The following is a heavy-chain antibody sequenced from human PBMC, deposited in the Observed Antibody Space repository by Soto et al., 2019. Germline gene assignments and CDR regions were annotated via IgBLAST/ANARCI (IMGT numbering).Heavy chain of an antibody. CDR2: ISYDGSNK. CDR1: GFTLSSYA. V-gene: IGHV3-30-3*01. D-gene: IGHD3-10*01. Sequence: GGSLRLSCAASGFTLSSYAMHWVRQAPGKGLEWVAVISYDGSNKYYADSVKGRFTISRDNSKNTLYLQMNSLRAEDTAVYYCARGLWFGELFSAFDIWGQGTMVTVSS. CDR3: ARGLWFGELFSAFDI. J-gene: IGHJ3*02.